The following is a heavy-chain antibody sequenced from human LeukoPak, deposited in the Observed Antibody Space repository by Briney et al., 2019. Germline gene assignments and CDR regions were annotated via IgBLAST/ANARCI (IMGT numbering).Heavy chain of an antibody. CDR3: ARHHAPSYDILTGSNWFDP. J-gene: IGHJ5*02. D-gene: IGHD3-9*01. CDR1: GYSISSGYY. CDR2: IYYSGST. Sequence: SETLSLTCTVSGYSISSGYYWGWIRQPPGKGLEWIGSIYYSGSTYYNPSLKSRVTISVDTSKNQFSLKLSSVTAADTAVYYCARHHAPSYDILTGSNWFDPWGQGTLVTVSS. V-gene: IGHV4-38-2*02.